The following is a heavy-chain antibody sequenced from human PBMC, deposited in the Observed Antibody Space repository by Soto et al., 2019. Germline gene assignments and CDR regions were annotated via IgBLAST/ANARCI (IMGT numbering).Heavy chain of an antibody. CDR1: GGSISSGGYY. Sequence: SETLSLTCTVSGGSISSGGYYWSWIRQHPGKGLEWIGYIYYSGSTYYNPSLKSRVTISVDTSKNQFSLKLSSVTAADTAVYYCARRPGPRSYYYGLDVWGQGTTVTVSS. J-gene: IGHJ6*02. CDR3: ARRPGPRSYYYGLDV. CDR2: IYYSGST. V-gene: IGHV4-31*03.